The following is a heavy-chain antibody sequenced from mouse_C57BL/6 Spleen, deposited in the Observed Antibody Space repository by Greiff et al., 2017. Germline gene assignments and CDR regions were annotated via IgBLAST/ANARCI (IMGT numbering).Heavy chain of an antibody. D-gene: IGHD1-1*01. CDR2: IDPENGDT. Sequence: EVQGVESGAELVRPGASVKLSCTASGFNIKDDYMHWVKQRPEQGLEWIGWIDPENGDTEYASKFQGKATITADTSSNTAYLQLSSLTSEDTAVYYCTTGGSSPAWFAYWGQGTLVTVSA. CDR3: TTGGSSPAWFAY. CDR1: GFNIKDDY. J-gene: IGHJ3*01. V-gene: IGHV14-4*01.